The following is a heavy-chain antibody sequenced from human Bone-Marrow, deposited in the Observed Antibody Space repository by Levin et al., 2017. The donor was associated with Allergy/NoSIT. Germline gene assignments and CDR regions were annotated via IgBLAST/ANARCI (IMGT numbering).Heavy chain of an antibody. Sequence: GGSLRLSCKASGFTFGDYAMSWFRQAPGKGLEWVGFIRSKAYGGTAEYAASVKGRFTISRDDSKSIAYLQMDSLKTEDTAVDYCSRRNRGQNPAGGRTSDYWGQGTLVTVSS. V-gene: IGHV3-49*03. CDR2: IRSKAYGGTA. J-gene: IGHJ4*02. CDR3: SRRNRGQNPAGGRTSDY. D-gene: IGHD6-13*01. CDR1: GFTFGDYA.